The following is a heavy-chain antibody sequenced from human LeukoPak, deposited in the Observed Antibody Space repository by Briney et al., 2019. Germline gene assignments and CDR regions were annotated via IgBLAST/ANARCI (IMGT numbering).Heavy chain of an antibody. D-gene: IGHD3-3*02. CDR3: ARDRVFTFWW. CDR2: ISYDGSNK. V-gene: IGHV3-30-3*01. CDR1: GFTFSSYA. J-gene: IGHJ4*02. Sequence: GGSLRLSCAASGFTFSSYAMHWVRQAPGKGLEWVAVISYDGSNKYYADSVKGRFTISRDNSKNTLYLQMNSLRAEDTAVYYCARDRVFTFWWWGQGTLVTVSS.